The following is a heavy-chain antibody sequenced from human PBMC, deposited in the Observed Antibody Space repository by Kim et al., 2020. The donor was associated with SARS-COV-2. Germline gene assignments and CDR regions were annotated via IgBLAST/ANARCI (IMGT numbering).Heavy chain of an antibody. V-gene: IGHV4-39*01. CDR1: GGSISSSSYY. CDR2: IYYSGST. J-gene: IGHJ5*02. CDR3: ARRGGGLVRNWFDP. D-gene: IGHD6-19*01. Sequence: SETLSLTCTVSGGSISSSSYYWGWIRQPPGKGLEWIGSIYYSGSTYYNPSLKSRVTISVDTSKNQFSLKLSSVTAADTAVYYCARRGGGLVRNWFDPWGQGTLVTVSS.